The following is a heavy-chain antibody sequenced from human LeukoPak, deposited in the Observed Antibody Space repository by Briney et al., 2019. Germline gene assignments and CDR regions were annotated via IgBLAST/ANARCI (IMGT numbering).Heavy chain of an antibody. Sequence: PGGSLRLSCAASGFTFSSYAMHWVRQAPGKGLEWVAVISYDGSNKYYADSVKGRFTISRDNSKNTLYLQMNSLRAEDTAVYYCARDIARDFWSGYYTGSLDYWAREPWSPSPQ. V-gene: IGHV3-30-3*01. J-gene: IGHJ4*02. CDR3: ARDIARDFWSGYYTGSLDY. CDR1: GFTFSSYA. D-gene: IGHD3-3*01. CDR2: ISYDGSNK.